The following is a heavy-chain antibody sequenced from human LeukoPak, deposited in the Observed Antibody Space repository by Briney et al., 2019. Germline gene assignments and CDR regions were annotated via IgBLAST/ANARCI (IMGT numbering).Heavy chain of an antibody. D-gene: IGHD6-13*01. J-gene: IGHJ4*02. CDR1: GFTFSSNE. CDR2: ISSSSSYT. CDR3: ARVYSTAWFDY. V-gene: IGHV3-48*03. Sequence: GGSLRLSCAASGFTFSSNEVNWVRQAPGKGLEWVSYISSSSSYTNYADSVKGRFTISRDNAENSLFLQMNSLRPEDTAVYYCARVYSTAWFDYWGQGTLVTVSS.